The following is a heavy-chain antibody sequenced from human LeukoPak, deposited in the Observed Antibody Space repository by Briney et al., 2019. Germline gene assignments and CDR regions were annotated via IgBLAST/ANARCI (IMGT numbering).Heavy chain of an antibody. Sequence: GGSLRLSCVASGFRFIDYYMSWVRQAPGKGLEWVANLNRDGSVKNYVDSVKGRLTISRDNTKNSVYLQMNSLKAEDTAVFYCARDSGACRGCAFDVWGHGTLVTVSS. D-gene: IGHD5-12*01. CDR1: GFRFIDYY. CDR3: ARDSGACRGCAFDV. J-gene: IGHJ3*01. CDR2: LNRDGSVK. V-gene: IGHV3-7*01.